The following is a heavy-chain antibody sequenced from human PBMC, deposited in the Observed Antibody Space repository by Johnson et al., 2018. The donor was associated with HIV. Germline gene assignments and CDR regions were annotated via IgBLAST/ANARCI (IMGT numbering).Heavy chain of an antibody. CDR1: GFTFSDYF. V-gene: IGHV3-11*04. Sequence: QVQLVESGGGLVKPGGSLRLSCKASGFTFSDYFMSWIRQAPGKGLECISSISSSGSSIYYTDSLKGRFTISRDNAKNSLYLQMNSLKAEDTGVYYCARDSTPWGGEHVGYAFDLWGRGTLVTISS. CDR2: ISSSGSSI. D-gene: IGHD4-17*01. CDR3: ARDSTPWGGEHVGYAFDL. J-gene: IGHJ3*01.